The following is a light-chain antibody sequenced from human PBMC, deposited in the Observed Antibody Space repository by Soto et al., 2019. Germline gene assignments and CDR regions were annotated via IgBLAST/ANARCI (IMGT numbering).Light chain of an antibody. CDR1: ESVSSSY. Sequence: EIVLTQSPGTLSFAPCEIATLSCSSSESVSSSYLAWYQQKPGQAPRLLIFGASSRATGTPDRFSGSGSGTDFTLTISRLEPEDFAVYYCQQYGSSPPWTFGQGTKVDIK. CDR3: QQYGSSPPWT. V-gene: IGKV3-20*01. J-gene: IGKJ1*01. CDR2: GAS.